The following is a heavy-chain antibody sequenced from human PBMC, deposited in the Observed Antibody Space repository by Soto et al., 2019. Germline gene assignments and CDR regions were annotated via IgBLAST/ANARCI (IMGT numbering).Heavy chain of an antibody. J-gene: IGHJ3*02. Sequence: GGSLRLSCAASGFTFSSFWIYWVRQAPGEGLVWVSRINGDGGRISYADSVTGRFTISRDNAKNTVFLQMSSLRVGDTAVYYCTRQGPTWGAFDIWGQGTVVTVSS. CDR2: INGDGGRI. CDR3: TRQGPTWGAFDI. CDR1: GFTFSSFW. D-gene: IGHD3-16*01. V-gene: IGHV3-74*01.